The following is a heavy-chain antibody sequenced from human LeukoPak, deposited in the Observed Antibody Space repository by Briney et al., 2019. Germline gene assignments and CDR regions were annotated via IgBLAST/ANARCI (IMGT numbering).Heavy chain of an antibody. CDR1: GFTFSSYW. Sequence: GGSLRLSCVASGFTFSSYWMTWVRQAPGKGLEWVANIKEDGSEKSYVASVKGRFTISRGNAKNSLYLQMNSLRAEDTAVYYCARTGRRLDYWGQGTLVTVSS. V-gene: IGHV3-7*05. J-gene: IGHJ4*02. D-gene: IGHD6-6*01. CDR3: ARTGRRLDY. CDR2: IKEDGSEK.